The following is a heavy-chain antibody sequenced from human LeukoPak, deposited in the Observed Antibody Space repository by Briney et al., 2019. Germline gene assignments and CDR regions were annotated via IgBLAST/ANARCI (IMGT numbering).Heavy chain of an antibody. V-gene: IGHV1-69*13. D-gene: IGHD3-10*01. CDR1: GGTFSSDA. CDR3: ASPRFGEAMEYFVT. CDR2: ITPIFGAP. Sequence: GASVKVSCKASGGTFSSDAVTWVRQVPGQGLEWMGGITPIFGAPNYPQRFQGRVTITADESTSTVYMELSSLTSEDTAVYYCASPRFGEAMEYFVTWGQGTLVIVSS. J-gene: IGHJ4*02.